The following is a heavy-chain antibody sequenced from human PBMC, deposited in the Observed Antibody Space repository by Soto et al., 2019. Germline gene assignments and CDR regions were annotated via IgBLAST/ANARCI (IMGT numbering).Heavy chain of an antibody. CDR1: GFTFSSYA. CDR3: ASTKGRYCISTSCHDY. CDR2: ISYDGSNK. J-gene: IGHJ4*02. V-gene: IGHV3-30-3*01. D-gene: IGHD2-2*01. Sequence: QVQLVESGGGVVQPGRSLRLSCAASGFTFSSYAMHWVRQAPGKGLEWVAVISYDGSNKYYADSVKGRFTISRDNSKNXLYLQMNSLRAEDTAVYYCASTKGRYCISTSCHDYWGQGTLVTVSS.